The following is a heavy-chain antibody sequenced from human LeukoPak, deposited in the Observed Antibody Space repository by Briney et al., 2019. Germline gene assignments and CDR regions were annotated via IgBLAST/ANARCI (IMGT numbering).Heavy chain of an antibody. V-gene: IGHV4-59*01. CDR1: DGSINSYY. CDR3: ARGRSNYYGMDV. D-gene: IGHD1-26*01. J-gene: IGHJ6*02. CDR2: IYYNGNT. Sequence: SETLSLSCSVSDGSINSYYWNWIRRPPGKGLEWIGYIYYNGNTNYSPSLKSRVTMSVDTSKNLFSLKVSSVTAADTAVYYCARGRSNYYGMDVWGQGTTVTVSS.